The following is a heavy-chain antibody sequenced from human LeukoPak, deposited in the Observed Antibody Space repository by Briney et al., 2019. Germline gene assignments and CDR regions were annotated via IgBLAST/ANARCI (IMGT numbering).Heavy chain of an antibody. D-gene: IGHD2-8*01. V-gene: IGHV4-59*01. Sequence: PSETLSLTCIVSGDSISTYYWSWVRQPPGKGLEWIGYVSYSGGTNYNPSLKSRLTISVDTSKNQFSMKLSSVTAADTAIYYRARVPTNSWYNWFDPWGQGTLVTVSS. CDR1: GDSISTYY. J-gene: IGHJ5*02. CDR2: VSYSGGT. CDR3: ARVPTNSWYNWFDP.